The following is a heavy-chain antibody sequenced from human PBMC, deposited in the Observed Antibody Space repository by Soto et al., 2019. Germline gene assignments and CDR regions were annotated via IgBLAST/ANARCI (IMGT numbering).Heavy chain of an antibody. CDR2: IYYSGST. Sequence: SETLSLTCTVSGGSISSYYWSWIRQPPGKGLEWIGYIYYSGSTNYNPSLKSRVNISVDTSKNQFSLKLSSVTAADTAVYYCARRRFLRITIFGVVLSGAFDIWGQGTMVTVSS. D-gene: IGHD3-3*01. CDR3: ARRRFLRITIFGVVLSGAFDI. CDR1: GGSISSYY. V-gene: IGHV4-59*12. J-gene: IGHJ3*02.